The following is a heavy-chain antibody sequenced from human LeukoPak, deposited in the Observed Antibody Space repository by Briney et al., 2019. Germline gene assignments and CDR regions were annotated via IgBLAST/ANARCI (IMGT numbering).Heavy chain of an antibody. CDR3: AREEDIVVVPAAAYDAFDI. V-gene: IGHV1-2*02. J-gene: IGHJ3*02. CDR2: INPNSGGT. D-gene: IGHD2-2*01. Sequence: GASVKVSCKASGYTFTGYYMHWVRQAPGQGLEWMGWINPNSGGTNYAQKFQGRVTMTRDTSISTAYMELSRLRSDDTAVYYCAREEDIVVVPAAAYDAFDIWGQGTMVTVSS. CDR1: GYTFTGYY.